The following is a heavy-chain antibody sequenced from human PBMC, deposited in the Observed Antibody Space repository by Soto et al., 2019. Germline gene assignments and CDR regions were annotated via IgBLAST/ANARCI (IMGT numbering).Heavy chain of an antibody. CDR2: IYYTGST. CDR1: GGSISTYY. V-gene: IGHV4-59*01. J-gene: IGHJ6*02. CDR3: ARAKRNLVGGYYYYYMDV. D-gene: IGHD6-6*01. Sequence: SETLSLTCTVSGGSISTYYWSWIRQPPGKGLEWIGYIYYTGSTNYNPSLKSRVTISVDTSKNQFSLKLSSVTAADTAVYYCARAKRNLVGGYYYYYMDVWGQGTKVTVSS.